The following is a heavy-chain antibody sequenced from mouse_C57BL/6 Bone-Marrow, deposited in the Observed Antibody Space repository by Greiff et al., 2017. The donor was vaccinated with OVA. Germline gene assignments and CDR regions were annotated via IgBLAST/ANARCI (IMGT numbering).Heavy chain of an antibody. J-gene: IGHJ3*01. CDR2: IDPENGDT. CDR1: GFNIKDDY. D-gene: IGHD2-2*01. CDR3: IWLLLAY. V-gene: IGHV14-4*01. Sequence: EVQGVESGAELVRPGASVKLSCTASGFNIKDDYMHWVKQRPEQGLEWIGWIDPENGDTEYASKFQGKATITADTSSNTAYLQLSSLTSEDTAVYYCIWLLLAYWGQGTLVTVSA.